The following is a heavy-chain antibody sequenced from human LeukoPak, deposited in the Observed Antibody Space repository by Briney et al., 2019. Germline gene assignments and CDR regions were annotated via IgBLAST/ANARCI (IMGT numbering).Heavy chain of an antibody. Sequence: SETLSLTCSVSGGSISSSGYYWGWIRQPPGKGLEWIGSIYYSGNTYSNPPLKSRISISVDTSKNQFSLKLHSVTAADTAVYYCARQGIFYDALTIWGQGRMVTVSS. CDR3: ARQGIFYDALTI. J-gene: IGHJ3*02. D-gene: IGHD3-9*01. V-gene: IGHV4-39*01. CDR1: GGSISSSGYY. CDR2: IYYSGNT.